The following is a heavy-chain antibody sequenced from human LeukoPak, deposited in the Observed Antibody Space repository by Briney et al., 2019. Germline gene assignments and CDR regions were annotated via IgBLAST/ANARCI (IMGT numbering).Heavy chain of an antibody. D-gene: IGHD6-19*01. CDR1: GGSISSSSYY. CDR3: ARVSGYSSGWYGELSYYFDY. CDR2: IYYSGST. J-gene: IGHJ4*02. V-gene: IGHV4-39*07. Sequence: SETLSLTCTVSGGSISSSSYYWGWIRQPPGKGLEWIGSIYYSGSTYYNPSLKSRVTISVDTSKNQFSLKLSSVTAADTAVYYCARVSGYSSGWYGELSYYFDYWGQGTLVTVSS.